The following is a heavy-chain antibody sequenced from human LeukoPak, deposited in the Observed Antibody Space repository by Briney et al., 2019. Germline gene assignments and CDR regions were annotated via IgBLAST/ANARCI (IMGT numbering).Heavy chain of an antibody. Sequence: TGGSLRLSCAASGFTFSSYEMNWVHQAPGKGLEWVSYISSSGSTIYYADSVKGRFTISRDNAKNSLYLQMNSLRAEDTAVYYCARDTGELGYPDYWGQGTLVTVSS. J-gene: IGHJ4*02. V-gene: IGHV3-48*03. CDR1: GFTFSSYE. CDR2: ISSSGSTI. CDR3: ARDTGELGYPDY. D-gene: IGHD1-14*01.